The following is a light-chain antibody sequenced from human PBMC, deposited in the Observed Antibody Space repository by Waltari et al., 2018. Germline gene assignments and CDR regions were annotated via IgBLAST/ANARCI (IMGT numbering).Light chain of an antibody. V-gene: IGLV1-47*01. CDR2: RNN. CDR1: SSNIGSNY. J-gene: IGLJ3*02. CDR3: AAWDDSLSGRV. Sequence: QSVLTQPPSASGTPGQRVTISCSGSSSNIGSNYLYWYQQLPGAAPKLLIYRNNQRPSGVPDRFSGSKSGTSASLAISGLRSEDEADYHCAAWDDSLSGRVFG.